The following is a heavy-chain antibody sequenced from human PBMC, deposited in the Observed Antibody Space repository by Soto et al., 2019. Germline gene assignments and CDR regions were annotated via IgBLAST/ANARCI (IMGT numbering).Heavy chain of an antibody. CDR1: GGSISRGNYY. V-gene: IGHV4-30-4*01. D-gene: IGHD3-10*01. CDR2: ISYSGSA. CDR3: ATMGTPATGLYYVDY. J-gene: IGHJ4*02. Sequence: QVQLQESGPGLVKPSQTLSLTCTVSGGSISRGNYYWSWIRQPPGKGLEWIGFISYSGSAYYNPSLNSRVTIAVDTSKNQFSLNLSFATAADTAVYYCATMGTPATGLYYVDYWGQGTLVTVSS.